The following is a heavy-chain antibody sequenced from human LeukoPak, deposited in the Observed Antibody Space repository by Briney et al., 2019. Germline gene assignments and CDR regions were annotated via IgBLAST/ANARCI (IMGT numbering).Heavy chain of an antibody. D-gene: IGHD4-17*01. CDR1: GFTFSSYS. CDR2: ISIRSSFR. CDR3: ARDMTTVTPLDY. Sequence: GGSLRLSCAASGFTFSSYSMNWVRQAPGKGLEWVSFISIRSSFRYYADSVKGRFTISRDNAKNSLYLQMNSLRAEDTAVYYCARDMTTVTPLDYWGQGTLVTVSS. V-gene: IGHV3-21*01. J-gene: IGHJ4*02.